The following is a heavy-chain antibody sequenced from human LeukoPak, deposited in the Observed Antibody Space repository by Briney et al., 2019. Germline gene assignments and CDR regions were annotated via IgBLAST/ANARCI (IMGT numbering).Heavy chain of an antibody. CDR1: GLTFSNYG. CDR3: ARDYYDSSGESFDY. Sequence: GGSLRLSCAASGLTFSNYGMSWVRQAPGKGLEWVSGISGSGGTTYYADSVKGRFTISRDNAKNSLYLQMNSLRAEDTAVYYCARDYYDSSGESFDYWGQGTLVTVSS. J-gene: IGHJ4*02. V-gene: IGHV3-23*01. D-gene: IGHD3-22*01. CDR2: ISGSGGTT.